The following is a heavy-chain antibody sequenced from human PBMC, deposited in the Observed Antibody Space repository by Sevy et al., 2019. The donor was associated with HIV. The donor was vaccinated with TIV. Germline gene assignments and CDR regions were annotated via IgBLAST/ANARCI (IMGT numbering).Heavy chain of an antibody. J-gene: IGHJ4*02. Sequence: GGSLRLSCAASGFTFSANWMNWVRQAPGKGLEWVANIKADGSDKHYVDSVEGRFTISRDNAKNLLFLQMNSLRVEDTAAYYCAHETLVRFESWGQGTLVTVSS. CDR1: GFTFSANW. CDR3: AHETLVRFES. CDR2: IKADGSDK. D-gene: IGHD2-21*01. V-gene: IGHV3-7*01.